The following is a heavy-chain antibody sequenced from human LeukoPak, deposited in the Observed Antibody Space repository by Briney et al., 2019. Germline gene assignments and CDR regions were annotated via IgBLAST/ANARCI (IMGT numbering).Heavy chain of an antibody. J-gene: IGHJ4*02. CDR3: VRGRGSYFDY. Sequence: PGGSLRLSCAASAFTFSSYWMHWVRQAPGKGLEWVSRIKGDESSINYADSVEGRFTISRDNAKNTVYLHLNSLRVEDTAVYYCVRGRGSYFDYWGQGTLVTVSS. V-gene: IGHV3-74*01. D-gene: IGHD3-10*01. CDR2: IKGDESSI. CDR1: AFTFSSYW.